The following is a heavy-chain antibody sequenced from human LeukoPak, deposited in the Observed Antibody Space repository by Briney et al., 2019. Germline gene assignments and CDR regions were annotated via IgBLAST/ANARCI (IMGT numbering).Heavy chain of an antibody. CDR3: ASQGGAFDI. CDR1: GGTISRYY. D-gene: IGHD3-16*01. Sequence: PSETLSLTCTVSGGTISRYYWSWIRQPPGKGLEWIGYIYYSGSTNYNPSLKSRVTISVDTSKNQFSLKLSSVTAADTAVYYCASQGGAFDIWGQGTMVTVSS. CDR2: IYYSGST. J-gene: IGHJ3*02. V-gene: IGHV4-59*08.